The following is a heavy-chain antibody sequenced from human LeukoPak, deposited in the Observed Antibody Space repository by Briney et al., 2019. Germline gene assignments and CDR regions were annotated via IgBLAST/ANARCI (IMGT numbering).Heavy chain of an antibody. V-gene: IGHV3-21*01. CDR3: ARDQGGA. CDR1: GFDLSTYT. Sequence: GGSLRLSCVASGFDLSTYTMNWVRQAPGKGLEWVSSITGNSHYIYYADSVKGRFNISRDNAQNSLFLQMNSLRAEDTAVYYCARDQGGAWGQGILVTVSS. J-gene: IGHJ5*02. CDR2: ITGNSHYI.